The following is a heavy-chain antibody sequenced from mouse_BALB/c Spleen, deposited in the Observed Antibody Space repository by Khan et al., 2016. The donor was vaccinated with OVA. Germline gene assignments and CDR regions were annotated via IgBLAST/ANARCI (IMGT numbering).Heavy chain of an antibody. CDR2: INTYTGEP. V-gene: IGHV9-3-1*01. D-gene: IGHD1-2*01. Sequence: QIQLVQSGPELRKPGETVKISCKASGYTFTNNGMNWVKQNPGKGLKWMGWINTYTGEPTFVDDFKGRFAFSLDTSATTAYLQINNLKNEDTATYCCARVGYGGTMDYWGQGTSVTVSA. CDR3: ARVGYGGTMDY. J-gene: IGHJ4*01. CDR1: GYTFTNNG.